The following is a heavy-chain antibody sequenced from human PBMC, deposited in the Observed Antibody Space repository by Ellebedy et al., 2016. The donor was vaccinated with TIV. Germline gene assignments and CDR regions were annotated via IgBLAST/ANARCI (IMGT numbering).Heavy chain of an antibody. V-gene: IGHV1-18*04. CDR1: GYTFTKYG. Sequence: ASVQVSCKASGYTFTKYGISWVRQAPGQGREWMGWISGYNGDTNYAQKFQGRVTMTTDTTTSTVYMELRSLSFDDTAVYYCARGFYEKFDPWGQGTLVTVS. CDR3: ARGFYEKFDP. D-gene: IGHD5/OR15-5a*01. J-gene: IGHJ5*02. CDR2: ISGYNGDT.